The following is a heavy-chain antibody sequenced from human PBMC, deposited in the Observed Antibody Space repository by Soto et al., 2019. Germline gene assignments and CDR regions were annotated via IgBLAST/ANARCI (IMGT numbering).Heavy chain of an antibody. CDR1: GDSVSGNSAA. CDR3: AREFPDYGSRDSYRDY. Sequence: SQTVSLTCAISGDSVSGNSAAWNWNRQPPSRGLEWLVRTYYRSRWYNDYAVSVKSRITVTPDTSKNQFSLHLNSVTPEDTAVYYCAREFPDYGSRDSYRDYWGQGALVTVS. V-gene: IGHV6-1*01. D-gene: IGHD1-26*01. CDR2: TYYRSRWYN. J-gene: IGHJ4*02.